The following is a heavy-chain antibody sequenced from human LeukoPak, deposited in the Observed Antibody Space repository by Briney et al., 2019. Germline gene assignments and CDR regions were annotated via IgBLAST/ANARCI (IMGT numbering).Heavy chain of an antibody. CDR1: GFTVSSNY. J-gene: IGHJ6*03. CDR2: IYSGGST. CDR3: ARYVYYYYHVDV. V-gene: IGHV3-53*01. D-gene: IGHD3-16*01. Sequence: GGSLRLSCAASGFTVSSNYMSWVRQAPGKGLEWVSVIYSGGSTYYADSVKGRFTISRNNSKNTLYLQMNSLRAEDTAVYYCARYVYYYYHVDVWGKGTTVTVSS.